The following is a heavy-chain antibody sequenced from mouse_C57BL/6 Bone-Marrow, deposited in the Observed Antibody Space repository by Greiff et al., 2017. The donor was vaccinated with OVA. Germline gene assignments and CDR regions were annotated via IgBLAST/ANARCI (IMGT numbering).Heavy chain of an antibody. CDR2: IDPETGGT. D-gene: IGHD1-1*01. CDR3: TRRGLYYYGSSYDY. V-gene: IGHV1-15*01. J-gene: IGHJ2*01. CDR1: GYTFTDYE. Sequence: VQLQESGAELVRPGASVTLSCKASGYTFTDYEMHWVKQTPVHGLEWIGAIDPETGGTAYNQKFKGKAILTADKSSSTAYMELRSLTSEDSAVYYCTRRGLYYYGSSYDYWGQGTTLTVSS.